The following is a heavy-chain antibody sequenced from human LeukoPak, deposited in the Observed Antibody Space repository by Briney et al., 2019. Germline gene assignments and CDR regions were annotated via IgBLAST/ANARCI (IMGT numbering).Heavy chain of an antibody. Sequence: QTGGSLRLSCAASGFTFSSYAMHWVRQAPGRGLEWVAIIKKDGSEKYYVDSMKGRFTISRDNAKNSLFLQMNSLRAEDTAIYYCTTDTWYSAGHWGQGTLVTVSS. D-gene: IGHD2-15*01. V-gene: IGHV3-7*03. CDR3: TTDTWYSAGH. CDR1: GFTFSSYA. CDR2: IKKDGSEK. J-gene: IGHJ4*02.